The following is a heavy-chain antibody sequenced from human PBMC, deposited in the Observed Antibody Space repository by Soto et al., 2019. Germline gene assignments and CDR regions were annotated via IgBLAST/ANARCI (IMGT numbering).Heavy chain of an antibody. CDR3: ARGPTTEKVDS. Sequence: PSETLSLTCTVSGGSISSYYWSWIRQPPGKGLEWIGYIYFSGGTNYNPSLKSRVTISVDTSKNQFSLKLSSVTAADTAVYYCARGPTTEKVDSWGQGILVTVSS. J-gene: IGHJ4*02. CDR1: GGSISSYY. V-gene: IGHV4-59*01. CDR2: IYFSGGT.